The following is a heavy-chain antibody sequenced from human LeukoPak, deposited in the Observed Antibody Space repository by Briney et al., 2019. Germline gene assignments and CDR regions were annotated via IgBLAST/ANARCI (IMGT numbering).Heavy chain of an antibody. J-gene: IGHJ3*02. CDR3: ARGDGAGDAFDI. CDR2: INHSGST. Sequence: SETLSLTCAVYGGSFSGYYWSWIRQPPGKGLEWIGEINHSGSTNYNPSLKSRVTISVDTSKNQFSLKLSSVTAADTAVYYCARGDGAGDAFDIWGQGTMVTVSS. CDR1: GGSFSGYY. D-gene: IGHD5-24*01. V-gene: IGHV4-34*01.